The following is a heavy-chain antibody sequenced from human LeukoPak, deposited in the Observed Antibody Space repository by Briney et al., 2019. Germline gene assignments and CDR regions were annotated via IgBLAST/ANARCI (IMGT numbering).Heavy chain of an antibody. Sequence: GASVKVSCKASGFTFTNDRMHWVRQAPGQGLEWMGMINPSAGITTYEQKFQGRVTMTRDTSTSTVYMELSGLRSDDTAVYSCAKDGGTFQFDYWGQGTLVTVSA. CDR1: GFTFTNDR. J-gene: IGHJ4*02. D-gene: IGHD1-26*01. CDR3: AKDGGTFQFDY. CDR2: INPSAGIT. V-gene: IGHV1-46*01.